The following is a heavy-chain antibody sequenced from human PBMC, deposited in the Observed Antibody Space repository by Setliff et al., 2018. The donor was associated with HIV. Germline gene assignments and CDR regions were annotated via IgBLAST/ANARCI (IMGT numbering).Heavy chain of an antibody. CDR1: GASISTTS. CDR3: ARVPFTTGFDY. Sequence: SETLSLTCTVSGASISTTSWNWLRQPPGKGLEWIGYIYTGSTNYNPSLKSRVTILADTSKNRFSLTLNSVTAADTAVYYCARVPFTTGFDYWGQGILVTVSS. J-gene: IGHJ4*02. D-gene: IGHD3-3*01. CDR2: IYTGST. V-gene: IGHV4-4*09.